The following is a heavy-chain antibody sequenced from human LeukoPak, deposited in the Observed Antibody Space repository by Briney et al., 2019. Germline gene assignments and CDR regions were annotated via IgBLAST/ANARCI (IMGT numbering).Heavy chain of an antibody. CDR3: ARRWARLRSGPPRVTVTIVAFDI. CDR2: IHHSGRT. J-gene: IGHJ3*02. Sequence: SETLSLTCTVSGYSISSDYYWGWIRQPPGKGLEWIGSIHHSGRTYYNPPLKSRVTISVDTSKNQFSLKLSSVTAADAAVYYCARRWARLRSGPPRVTVTIVAFDIWGQGTMVTVSS. CDR1: GYSISSDYY. V-gene: IGHV4-38-2*02. D-gene: IGHD4-17*01.